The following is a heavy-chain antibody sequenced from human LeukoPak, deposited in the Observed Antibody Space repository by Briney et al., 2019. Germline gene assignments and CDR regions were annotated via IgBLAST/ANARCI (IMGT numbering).Heavy chain of an antibody. CDR3: ARDPGFLAAAILFDY. CDR1: GYTFTSYG. D-gene: IGHD2-2*01. CDR2: ISAYNGNT. J-gene: IGHJ4*02. V-gene: IGHV1-18*04. Sequence: ASVRVSCKASGYTFTSYGISWVRQAPGQGLEWMGWISAYNGNTNYAQKLQGRVTMTTDTSTSTAYIELRSLRSDDTAVYYCARDPGFLAAAILFDYWGQGTLVTVSS.